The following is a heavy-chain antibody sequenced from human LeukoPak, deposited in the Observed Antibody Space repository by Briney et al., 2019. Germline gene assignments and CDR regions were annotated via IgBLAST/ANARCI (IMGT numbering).Heavy chain of an antibody. Sequence: ASVKVSCKASGYTFTAYYMHWVRQAPGQGLEWMGWINPNSGGTNTSQKFQDRVTLTRDTSINTAYMELSSLRSDDTAVYYCARVGTGSRFDVADHWGQGTLVTVTS. CDR3: ARVGTGSRFDVADH. V-gene: IGHV1-2*02. CDR1: GYTFTAYY. D-gene: IGHD3/OR15-3a*01. CDR2: INPNSGGT. J-gene: IGHJ5*02.